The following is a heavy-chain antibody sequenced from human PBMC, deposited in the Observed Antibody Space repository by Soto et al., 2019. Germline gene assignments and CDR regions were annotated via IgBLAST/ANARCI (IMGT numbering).Heavy chain of an antibody. CDR3: ATDVRHSSSWFWFDP. Sequence: PSETLSLTCTVSGGSISSYYWSWIRQPPGKGLEWIGYIYYSGSTNYNPSLRSRVTISVDTSKNQFSLKLSSVTAADTAVYYCATDVRHSSSWFWFDPWGQGTLVTVSS. J-gene: IGHJ5*02. V-gene: IGHV4-59*01. CDR2: IYYSGST. CDR1: GGSISSYY. D-gene: IGHD6-13*01.